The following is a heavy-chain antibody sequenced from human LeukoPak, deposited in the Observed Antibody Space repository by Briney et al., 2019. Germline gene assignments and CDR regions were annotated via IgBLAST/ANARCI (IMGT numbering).Heavy chain of an antibody. Sequence: PGGSLRLSCAASGFTFDDHGMTWVRQAPGQGLEWVSGINWNGGSTFYADSVKGRFTISRDNAKNALYLRMNSLTVEDTALYHCARDRSYGSFDFWGQGTLVTVSS. V-gene: IGHV3-20*01. CDR3: ARDRSYGSFDF. J-gene: IGHJ4*02. CDR1: GFTFDDHG. D-gene: IGHD5-18*01. CDR2: INWNGGST.